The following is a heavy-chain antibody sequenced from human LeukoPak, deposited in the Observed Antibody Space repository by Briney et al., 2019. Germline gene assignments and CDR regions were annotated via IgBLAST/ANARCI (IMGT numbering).Heavy chain of an antibody. J-gene: IGHJ4*02. Sequence: SETLSLICAVSGGSISSSDWWSWVRQPPGKGLEWIGEISHSGSTNYSPSLKSRVSFSMDKSKNQFSLKLTPVTAADTAVYYCARLDYWGQGTLVTVSS. V-gene: IGHV4-4*02. CDR2: ISHSGST. CDR1: GGSISSSDW. CDR3: ARLDY.